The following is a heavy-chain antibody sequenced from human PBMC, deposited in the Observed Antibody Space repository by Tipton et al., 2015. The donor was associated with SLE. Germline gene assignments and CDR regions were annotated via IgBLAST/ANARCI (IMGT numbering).Heavy chain of an antibody. CDR2: NYYNGGT. V-gene: IGHV4-59*08. Sequence: LSLTCTVSGGSISSSYWSWIRQPPGKSLEWIGFNYYNGGTNYNPSLESRLTISVDTSKKQFSLNLSSVTAADTAIYYCARLGYCTSGVCFTGIDLWGQGILVTVSS. CDR1: GGSISSSY. J-gene: IGHJ5*02. D-gene: IGHD2-8*01. CDR3: ARLGYCTSGVCFTGIDL.